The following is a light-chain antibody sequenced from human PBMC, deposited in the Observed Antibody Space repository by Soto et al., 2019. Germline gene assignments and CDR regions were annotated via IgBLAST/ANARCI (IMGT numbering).Light chain of an antibody. CDR3: QQYNDWPLT. J-gene: IGKJ1*01. CDR2: GAF. CDR1: QSVSSN. Sequence: EILMTQSPVTLSVSPGERATLSCRASQSVSSNLAWYQQKPGQAPSLLIYGAFTRATGIPARFSGTGSGTEFTLTISSLRSEDFALYYCQQYNDWPLTFGQGTKV. V-gene: IGKV3-15*01.